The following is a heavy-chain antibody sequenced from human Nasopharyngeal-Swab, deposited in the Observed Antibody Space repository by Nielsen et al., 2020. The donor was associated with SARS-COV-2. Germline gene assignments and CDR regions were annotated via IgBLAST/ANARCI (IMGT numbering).Heavy chain of an antibody. CDR2: ISYDGSNK. V-gene: IGHV3-30-3*01. J-gene: IGHJ4*02. CDR1: GFTFSSYA. CDR3: ARTGGSYFDY. Sequence: GESLKISCAASGFTFSSYAMHWVRQAPGKGLEWVAVISYDGSNKYYADSVKGRFTISRDNSKNTMYLQMNSLRAEDTAVYYCARTGGSYFDYWGQGTLVIVSS. D-gene: IGHD1-26*01.